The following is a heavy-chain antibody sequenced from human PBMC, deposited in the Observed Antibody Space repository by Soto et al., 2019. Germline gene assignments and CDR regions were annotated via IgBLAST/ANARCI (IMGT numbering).Heavy chain of an antibody. Sequence: EVQLVESGGGLVEPGGSLRLSCAASGFIFSDHYMDWVRQAPGKGLEWIGRVRNKANGYTTEYAASVRGRFTVSRDESKNSLYLQMNSLKTDDTAMYYCVRNLASGGTYYFDYWCRGTLVTVSS. V-gene: IGHV3-72*01. CDR1: GFIFSDHY. D-gene: IGHD2-15*01. J-gene: IGHJ4*02. CDR2: VRNKANGYTT. CDR3: VRNLASGGTYYFDY.